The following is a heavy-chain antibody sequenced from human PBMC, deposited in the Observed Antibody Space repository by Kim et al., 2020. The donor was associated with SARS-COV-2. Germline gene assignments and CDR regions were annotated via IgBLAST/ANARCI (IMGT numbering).Heavy chain of an antibody. D-gene: IGHD6-25*01. J-gene: IGHJ4*02. CDR1: GFTFSDAW. CDR3: TTLRIAAGNFDY. Sequence: GGSLRLSCAAFGFTFSDAWMSWVRQAPGKGLEWVGRIKSKTDGGTTDYAAPVKGRFTISRDDSKNTLYLQMDSLKTEDTAVYYCTTLRIAAGNFDYWGQGTLVTVSS. CDR2: IKSKTDGGTT. V-gene: IGHV3-15*01.